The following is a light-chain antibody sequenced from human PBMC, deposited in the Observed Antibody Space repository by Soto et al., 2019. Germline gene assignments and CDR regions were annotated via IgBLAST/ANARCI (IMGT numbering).Light chain of an antibody. CDR2: NNG. Sequence: QHLLTLPASASETPGPEVPLSCSGATSDLGSNTIYCYWHLPGSGSTLVWLNNGQRPSGVPDRIAGSKSGTSASLAISGLQSEDEADYDCAAWDGSLKEYVFGTGTKVTVL. CDR1: TSDLGSNT. J-gene: IGLJ1*01. V-gene: IGLV1-44*01. CDR3: AAWDGSLKEYV.